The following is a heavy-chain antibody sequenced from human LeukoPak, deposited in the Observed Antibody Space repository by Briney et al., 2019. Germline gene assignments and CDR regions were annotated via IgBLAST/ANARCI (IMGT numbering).Heavy chain of an antibody. CDR3: ARDADTAMGVQESNYFDY. V-gene: IGHV1-46*01. CDR1: GYTFTSYY. CDR2: INPSGGST. Sequence: GASVKVSCKASGYTFTSYYMHWVRQAPEQGLEWMGIINPSGGSTSYAQKFQGRVTMTRDTSTSTVYMELSSLRSEDTAVYYCARDADTAMGVQESNYFDYWGQGTLVTVSS. D-gene: IGHD5-18*01. J-gene: IGHJ4*02.